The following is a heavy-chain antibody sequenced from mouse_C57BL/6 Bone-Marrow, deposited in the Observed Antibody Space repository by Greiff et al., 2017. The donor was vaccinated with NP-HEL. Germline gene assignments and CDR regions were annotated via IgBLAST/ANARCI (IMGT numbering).Heavy chain of an antibody. J-gene: IGHJ2*01. CDR2: ISSGGSYT. CDR1: GFTFSSYG. V-gene: IGHV5-6*01. Sequence: EVKLMESGGDLVKPGGSLKLSCAASGFTFSSYGMSWVRQTPDKRLEWVATISSGGSYTYYPDSVKGRFTISRDNAKNTLYLQMSSLKSEDTAMYYCARQGYDFDYWGQGTTLTVSS. CDR3: ARQGYDFDY. D-gene: IGHD2-3*01.